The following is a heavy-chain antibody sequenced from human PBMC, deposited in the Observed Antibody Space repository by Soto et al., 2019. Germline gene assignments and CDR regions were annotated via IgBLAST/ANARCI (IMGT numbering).Heavy chain of an antibody. V-gene: IGHV3-30*03. CDR1: GFTFSSYG. D-gene: IGHD3-9*01. Sequence: PGGSLRLSCAASGFTFSSYGMHWVRQAPGKGLEWVAVISYDGSNKYYADSVKGRFTISRDNSKNTLYLQMNSLRAEDTAVYYCAREGRNYYDILTGVPWYYYYYGMAVWGQGTTVTVSS. CDR3: AREGRNYYDILTGVPWYYYYYGMAV. CDR2: ISYDGSNK. J-gene: IGHJ6*02.